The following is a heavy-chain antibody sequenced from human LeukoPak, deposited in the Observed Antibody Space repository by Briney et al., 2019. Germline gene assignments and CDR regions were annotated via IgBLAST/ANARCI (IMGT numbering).Heavy chain of an antibody. CDR1: RFTFSTYW. J-gene: IGHJ4*02. CDR3: ARDLLAGGVDY. D-gene: IGHD1-26*01. Sequence: GGSLRLFCAASRFTFSTYWMSWVRQAPGKGLEWVANIKQDGSEKYYVDSVKGRFTISRDNAKNSLYLQMNSLRAEDTAVYYCARDLLAGGVDYWGQGTLVTVSS. V-gene: IGHV3-7*04. CDR2: IKQDGSEK.